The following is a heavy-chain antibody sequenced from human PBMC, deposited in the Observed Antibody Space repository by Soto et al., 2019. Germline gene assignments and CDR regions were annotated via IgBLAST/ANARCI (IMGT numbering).Heavy chain of an antibody. J-gene: IGHJ4*02. Sequence: SETLSLTCSVSGGSISTSSSTYYWGWMRQPPGKGLEWIASFFYSGKSFYNPSLKSRVTMSVDTSKNQFSLNLSSVTAADTAVYYCVRRHGLTVHPYYWGQGTLVTVSS. V-gene: IGHV4-39*01. CDR3: VRRHGLTVHPYY. D-gene: IGHD2-21*02. CDR1: GGSISTSSSTYY. CDR2: FFYSGKS.